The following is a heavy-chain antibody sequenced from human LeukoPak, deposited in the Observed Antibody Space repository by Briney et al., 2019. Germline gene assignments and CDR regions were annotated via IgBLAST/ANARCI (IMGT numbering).Heavy chain of an antibody. CDR1: GGSISSGSYY. V-gene: IGHV4-61*02. Sequence: SETLSLTCTVSGGSISSGSYYWSWIRQPAGKGLEWIGRIYTSGSTNYNPSLKSRVTMSVDTSKNQFSLKLSSVTAADTAVYYCARDKSRTYGSADAFDIWGQGTMVTVSS. CDR2: IYTSGST. D-gene: IGHD3-10*01. J-gene: IGHJ3*02. CDR3: ARDKSRTYGSADAFDI.